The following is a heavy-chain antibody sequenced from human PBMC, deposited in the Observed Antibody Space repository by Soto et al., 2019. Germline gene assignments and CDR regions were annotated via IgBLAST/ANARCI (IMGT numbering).Heavy chain of an antibody. Sequence: SETLSLTCTVSGGSISSYYWSWIRRPAGKGLEWIGRIYTSGSTNYNPSLKSRVTMSVDTSKNQFSLKLSSVTAADTAVYYCAREVSIAVAGRDYFDYWGQGTLVTVSS. CDR2: IYTSGST. D-gene: IGHD6-19*01. CDR1: GGSISSYY. CDR3: AREVSIAVAGRDYFDY. V-gene: IGHV4-4*07. J-gene: IGHJ4*02.